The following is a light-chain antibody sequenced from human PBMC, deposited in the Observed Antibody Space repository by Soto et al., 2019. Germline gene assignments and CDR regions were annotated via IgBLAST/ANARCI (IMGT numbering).Light chain of an antibody. Sequence: AIQMTQFPSSLSSSLGDRGTITFLASQGIRNDLGWYQQKPGKAPKLLIYGASSLQSGVPSRFSGSGSGTNFTLTISSPQPEDFATYYCQQAYSFPLTFGGGTKVDIK. CDR2: GAS. CDR1: QGIRND. V-gene: IGKV1-6*01. J-gene: IGKJ4*01. CDR3: QQAYSFPLT.